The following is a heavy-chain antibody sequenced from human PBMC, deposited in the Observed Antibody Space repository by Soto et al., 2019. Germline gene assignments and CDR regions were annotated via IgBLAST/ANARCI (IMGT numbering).Heavy chain of an antibody. J-gene: IGHJ5*02. D-gene: IGHD3-16*02. Sequence: PSETLSLTCTVFGGSISSGDYYWSWIRQPPGKGLEWIGYIYYSGSTYYNPSLKSRVTISVDTSKNQFSLKLSSVTAADTAVYYCARDLRDYVWGSYRLPSNWFDPWGQGTLVTVSS. CDR2: IYYSGST. V-gene: IGHV4-30-4*01. CDR1: GGSISSGDYY. CDR3: ARDLRDYVWGSYRLPSNWFDP.